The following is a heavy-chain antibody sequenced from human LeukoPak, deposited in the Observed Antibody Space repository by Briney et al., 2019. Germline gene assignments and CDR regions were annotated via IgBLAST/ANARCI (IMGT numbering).Heavy chain of an antibody. D-gene: IGHD1-26*01. J-gene: IGHJ4*02. Sequence: PGGSLRLSCAASGFTFSSYEMNWVRQAPGKGLEWVSHISSSGSTIYYADSVKGRFTISRDNAKNSLYLQMNSPRAEDTAVYYCARGGSYYEIDYWGQGTLVTVSS. CDR2: ISSSGSTI. CDR1: GFTFSSYE. V-gene: IGHV3-48*03. CDR3: ARGGSYYEIDY.